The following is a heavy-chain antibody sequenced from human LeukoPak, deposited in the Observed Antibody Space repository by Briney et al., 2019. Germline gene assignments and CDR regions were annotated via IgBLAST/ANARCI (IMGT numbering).Heavy chain of an antibody. CDR3: AKDSSSWVLHY. J-gene: IGHJ4*02. CDR2: ISYDGTNN. V-gene: IGHV3-30-3*01. CDR1: GFTFSSYS. Sequence: GGSLRLSCAASGFTFSSYSMHWVRQAPGKGLEWVAVISYDGTNNYYADSVKGRFTISRDNSKNTLYLQMSSLRAEDTAVYYCAKDSSSWVLHYWGQGTLVTVSS. D-gene: IGHD6-13*01.